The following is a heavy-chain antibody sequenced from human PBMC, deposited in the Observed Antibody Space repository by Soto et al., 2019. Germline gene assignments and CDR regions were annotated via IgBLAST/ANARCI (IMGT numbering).Heavy chain of an antibody. CDR2: IGSGAGSFV. V-gene: IGHV3-48*02. Sequence: EVQLVESGGDLAQPGGSLRLSCAVSGFTFTSFGMIWVRQAPGKGLEWVSFIGSGAGSFVSYADSVKGRFTISRDNAKNSLYLQMNSLRDDDTAVYYCVRGPDGILDFDYWGQGTLVTVSS. D-gene: IGHD1-26*01. CDR3: VRGPDGILDFDY. CDR1: GFTFTSFG. J-gene: IGHJ4*02.